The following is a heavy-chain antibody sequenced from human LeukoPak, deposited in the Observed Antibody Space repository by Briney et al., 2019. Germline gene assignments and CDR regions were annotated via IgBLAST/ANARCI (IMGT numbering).Heavy chain of an antibody. Sequence: GGSLRLSCAASGFTFSDYYMSWIRQAPGKGLEWVSYISSSGSTIYYADPVKGRFTISRDNAKNSLHLQMNSLRAEDTAVYYCARHFCSGGSCYSLQYYFDYWGQGTLVTVSS. V-gene: IGHV3-11*01. D-gene: IGHD2-15*01. CDR1: GFTFSDYY. CDR2: ISSSGSTI. CDR3: ARHFCSGGSCYSLQYYFDY. J-gene: IGHJ4*02.